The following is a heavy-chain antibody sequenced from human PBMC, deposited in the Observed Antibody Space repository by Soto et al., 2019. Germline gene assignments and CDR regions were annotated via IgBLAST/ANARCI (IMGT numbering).Heavy chain of an antibody. CDR2: ISSSSSYI. CDR1: GFTFSSYS. V-gene: IGHV3-21*01. Sequence: EVQLVESGGGLVKPGGSLRLSCAASGFTFSSYSMNWVRQAPGKGLEWVSSISSSSSYIYYADSVKGLFTISRDTAKNSLYLQMNRLRAEDTAVYYCARDAPVDYWGQGTLVTVSS. CDR3: ARDAPVDY. J-gene: IGHJ4*02.